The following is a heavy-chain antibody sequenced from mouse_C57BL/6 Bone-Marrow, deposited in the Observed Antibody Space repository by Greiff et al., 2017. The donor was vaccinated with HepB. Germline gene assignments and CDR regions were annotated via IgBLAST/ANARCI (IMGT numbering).Heavy chain of an antibody. V-gene: IGHV14-4*01. CDR2: IDPENGDT. Sequence: VQLQQSGAELVRPGASVKLSCTASGFNIKDDYMHWVKQRPEQGLEWIGWIDPENGDTEYASKFQGKATITADTSSHTAYLQLSSLTSEDTAVYYCTSTLMDYWGQGTSVTVSS. CDR3: TSTLMDY. D-gene: IGHD2-1*01. J-gene: IGHJ4*01. CDR1: GFNIKDDY.